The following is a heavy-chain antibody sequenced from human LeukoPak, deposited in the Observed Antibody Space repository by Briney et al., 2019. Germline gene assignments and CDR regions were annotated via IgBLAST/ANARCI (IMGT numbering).Heavy chain of an antibody. V-gene: IGHV3-21*01. D-gene: IGHD6-13*01. CDR3: ARDPPGSSWRYFDY. Sequence: PGGSLRLSCAASGFTFSSYSMNWVRQAPGKGLEWVSSISSSSSYIYYADSVKGRFTISRDNAKNSLYLQMNSLRAEDTAVYYCARDPPGSSWRYFDYWGQGTLVTVSS. CDR2: ISSSSSYI. J-gene: IGHJ4*02. CDR1: GFTFSSYS.